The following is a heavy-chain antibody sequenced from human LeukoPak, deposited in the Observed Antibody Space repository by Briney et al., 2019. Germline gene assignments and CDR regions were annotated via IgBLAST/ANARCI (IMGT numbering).Heavy chain of an antibody. CDR3: ANHHIAGGYYYGYFDY. D-gene: IGHD5-18*01. J-gene: IGHJ4*02. Sequence: GGSLRLSCAASGFTFSSYAMSWVRQAPGKGLEWVSAISGSGGSTYYADSVKGRFTISRDNSKNKLYLQMSSLRDEDTAVYYCANHHIAGGYYYGYFDYWGQGTLVTVSS. V-gene: IGHV3-23*01. CDR2: ISGSGGST. CDR1: GFTFSSYA.